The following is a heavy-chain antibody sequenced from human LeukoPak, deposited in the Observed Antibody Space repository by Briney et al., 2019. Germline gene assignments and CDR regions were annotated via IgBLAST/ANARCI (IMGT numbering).Heavy chain of an antibody. CDR3: ARDLELTYYDSSGYDY. CDR2: INGDGSST. V-gene: IGHV3-74*01. D-gene: IGHD3-22*01. CDR1: EFTFSAYW. Sequence: GGSLRLSCAASEFTFSAYWMHWVRQVPGKGLVWVSRINGDGSSTSYADSVKGRFTISRDNAKNTLYLQMNSLRAEDTAVYYCARDLELTYYDSSGYDYWGQGSLVIVSS. J-gene: IGHJ4*02.